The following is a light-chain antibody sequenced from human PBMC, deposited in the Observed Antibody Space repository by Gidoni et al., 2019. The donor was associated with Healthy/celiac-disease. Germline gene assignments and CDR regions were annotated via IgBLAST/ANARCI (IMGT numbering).Light chain of an antibody. CDR2: GAS. Sequence: EIMLPQSPGTLSLSPGERATLPCRASQSVSSSYLAWYHEKPGQAPRLLIYGASSMATGIPYRFSGSGSGTDFTLTISRLEPEDFAVYYCQQYGSSSWTFGQGTKVEIK. CDR3: QQYGSSSWT. CDR1: QSVSSSY. J-gene: IGKJ1*01. V-gene: IGKV3-20*01.